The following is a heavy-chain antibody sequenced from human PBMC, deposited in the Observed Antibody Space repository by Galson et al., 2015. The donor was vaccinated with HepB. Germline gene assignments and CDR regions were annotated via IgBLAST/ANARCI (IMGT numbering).Heavy chain of an antibody. CDR2: ISYDGSNK. Sequence: SLRLSCAASGFTFSSYAMHWVRQAPGKGLEWVAVISYDGSNKYHADSVKGRFTISRDNSKNTLYLQMNSLRAEDTAVYYCARGEGHSSGWPPRIDWGQGTLVTVSS. J-gene: IGHJ4*02. D-gene: IGHD6-19*01. CDR1: GFTFSSYA. V-gene: IGHV3-30-3*01. CDR3: ARGEGHSSGWPPRID.